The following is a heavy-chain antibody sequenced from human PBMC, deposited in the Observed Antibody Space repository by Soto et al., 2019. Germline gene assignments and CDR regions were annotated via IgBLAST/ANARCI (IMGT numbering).Heavy chain of an antibody. D-gene: IGHD6-6*01. CDR3: ARDSTARLAWFDP. CDR2: VSGYNGNA. J-gene: IGHJ5*02. CDR1: GYPFTTYD. V-gene: IGHV1-18*04. Sequence: QIQLVQSGPELMKPGASVRVSCKASGYPFTTYDITWVRQAPGQGLEWMGWVSGYNGNAKYAQRLQGRVTRPRETSTSTAYMELRSLTSDDPTIYYCARDSTARLAWFDPWGQGSLVIGSS.